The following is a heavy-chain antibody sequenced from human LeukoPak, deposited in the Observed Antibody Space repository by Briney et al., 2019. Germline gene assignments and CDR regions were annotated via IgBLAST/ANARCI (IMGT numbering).Heavy chain of an antibody. J-gene: IGHJ6*02. CDR3: ARARGYSGYDFYYYYGMDV. CDR2: TYYRSKWYN. CDR1: GDSVSSDSAA. D-gene: IGHD5-12*01. V-gene: IGHV6-1*01. Sequence: SQTLSLTCAISGDSVSSDSAAWNWIRQSPSRGLEWLGRTYYRSKWYNDYAVSVKSRITINPDTSKNQFSLQLNSVTPEDTAVYYCARARGYSGYDFYYYYGMDVWGQGTTVTVSS.